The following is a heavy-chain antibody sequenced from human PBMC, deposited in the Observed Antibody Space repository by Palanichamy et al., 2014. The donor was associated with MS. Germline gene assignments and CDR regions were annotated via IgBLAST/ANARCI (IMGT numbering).Heavy chain of an antibody. Sequence: QVQLQQSGPGLAKPSQTLSLTCAISGDNVSSNRAAWNWIRQSPSRGLEWLGRTYYRSKWYSDYAVSVKSRMTINSDTSKNQFSLQLDSVTPEDTAVYYCARGWGFDYWGQGTLVTVSS. CDR2: TYYRSKWYS. V-gene: IGHV6-1*01. J-gene: IGHJ4*02. CDR1: GDNVSSNRAA. CDR3: ARGWGFDY. D-gene: IGHD6-19*01.